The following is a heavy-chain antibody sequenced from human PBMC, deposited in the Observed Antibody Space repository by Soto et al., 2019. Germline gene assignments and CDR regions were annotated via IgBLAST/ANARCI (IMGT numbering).Heavy chain of an antibody. CDR3: ARDAGSGWYQCVDY. J-gene: IGHJ4*02. CDR1: GFTFSSYS. V-gene: IGHV3-21*01. CDR2: ISSSSYI. D-gene: IGHD6-19*01. Sequence: PGGSLRLSCAASGFTFSSYSMNWVRQAPGKGLEWVSSISSSSYIYYADSVKGRFTISRDNAKNSLYLQMNSLRAEDTAVYYCARDAGSGWYQCVDYWGQGTLVTVSS.